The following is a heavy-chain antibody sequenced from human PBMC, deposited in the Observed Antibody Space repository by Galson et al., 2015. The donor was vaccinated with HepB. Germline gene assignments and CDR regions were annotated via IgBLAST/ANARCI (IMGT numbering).Heavy chain of an antibody. CDR2: IKQDGSEK. J-gene: IGHJ4*01. CDR1: GFTYNNYW. CDR3: ARGWDTDVTSNFDY. Sequence: SLRLSCAVSGFTYNNYWMSWVRQAPGRGLEWVANIKQDGSEKYYVDSVEGRFTVSRDNAKKTLYLDMNALSVEDTAVYYCARGWDTDVTSNFDYWGHGALVTVSS. D-gene: IGHD5-18*01. V-gene: IGHV3-7*03.